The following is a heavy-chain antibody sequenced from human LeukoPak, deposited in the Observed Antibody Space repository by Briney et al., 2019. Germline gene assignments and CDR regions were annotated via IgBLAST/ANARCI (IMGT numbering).Heavy chain of an antibody. CDR3: ITHDTVLYYFDG. V-gene: IGHV3-15*01. J-gene: IGHJ4*02. D-gene: IGHD1-1*01. CDR1: GFTFSNVW. Sequence: AGSLRLPCAASGFTFSNVWMSWVRQAPRKGLEWVARIKSKAAGGTTDYAAPVKGRFTNSRDDSTNTLYVQLISLPPEDTVLYFSITHDTVLYYFDGPGEGTPVSVSS. CDR2: IKSKAAGGTT.